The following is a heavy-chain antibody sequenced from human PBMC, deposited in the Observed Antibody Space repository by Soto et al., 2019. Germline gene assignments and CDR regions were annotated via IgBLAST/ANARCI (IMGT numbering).Heavy chain of an antibody. CDR1: GGTFSSYT. CDR3: ARAYSSGWYAK. CDR2: IIPILGIA. V-gene: IGHV1-69*02. Sequence: QVQLVQSGAEVKKPGSSVKVSCTASGGTFSSYTISWVRQAPGRGLEWMGRIIPILGIANYAQKFQGRVTITADKSTSTAYMELSSLRSEDTAVYYCARAYSSGWYAKWGQGTLVTVSS. D-gene: IGHD6-19*01. J-gene: IGHJ4*02.